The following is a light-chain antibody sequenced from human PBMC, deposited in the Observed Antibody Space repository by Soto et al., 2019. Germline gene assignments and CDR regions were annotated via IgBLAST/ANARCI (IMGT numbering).Light chain of an antibody. J-gene: IGKJ2*01. CDR1: QTVASN. CDR3: QQYHNWPPQYT. V-gene: IGKV3-15*01. CDR2: GAS. Sequence: EIVMTQSPATLSLSPGERATLSCRASQTVASNIAWYQQKPGQAPRLLIHGASTRATGVSARFSGTGSGTEFTLTISSLQSEDFAVYYCQQYHNWPPQYTFGQGIRLQIK.